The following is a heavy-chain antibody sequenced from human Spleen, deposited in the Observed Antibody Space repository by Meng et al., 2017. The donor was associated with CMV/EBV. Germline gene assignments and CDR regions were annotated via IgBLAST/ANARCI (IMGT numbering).Heavy chain of an antibody. CDR2: IYFTGST. J-gene: IGHJ4*02. CDR3: ASFDFNYGYCLDS. CDR1: GGSVSSSSYY. Sequence: SETLSLTCTVSGGSVSSSSYYWGWIRQPPGKGLEWIGNIYFTGSTYYNPSLKSRVTISLDTSKNQFSLRLSSVTTADTAVYFCASFDFNYGYCLDSWGQGTLVTVSS. D-gene: IGHD4-17*01. V-gene: IGHV4-39*07.